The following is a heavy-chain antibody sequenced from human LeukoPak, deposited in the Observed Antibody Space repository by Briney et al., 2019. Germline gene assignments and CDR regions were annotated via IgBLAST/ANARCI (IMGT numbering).Heavy chain of an antibody. Sequence: GGSLRLSCAASGFIFSSYGMHWVRQAPGKGLEWVAVIWSDGSNKYYADSVKGRFTISRDNSKNTLDLQMSSLRAEGTAVYYCARDMLWGYGGNSGRINWYFDLWGRGTLVTVSS. CDR3: ARDMLWGYGGNSGRINWYFDL. D-gene: IGHD4-23*01. V-gene: IGHV3-33*01. CDR1: GFIFSSYG. J-gene: IGHJ2*01. CDR2: IWSDGSNK.